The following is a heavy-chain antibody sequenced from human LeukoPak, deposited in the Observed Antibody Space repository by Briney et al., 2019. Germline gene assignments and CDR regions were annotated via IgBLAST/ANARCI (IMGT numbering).Heavy chain of an antibody. CDR2: ISGSGGST. CDR1: GFTFSSYA. V-gene: IGHV3-23*01. CDR3: ARVPYYDFWSGYSGDYYGMDV. Sequence: QSGGSLRLSCAASGFTFSSYAMSWVRQAPGKGLEWVSAISGSGGSTYYADSVKGRFTISRGNSKNTLYLQMNSLRAEDTTVYYCARVPYYDFWSGYSGDYYGMDVWGQGTTVTVSS. J-gene: IGHJ6*02. D-gene: IGHD3-3*01.